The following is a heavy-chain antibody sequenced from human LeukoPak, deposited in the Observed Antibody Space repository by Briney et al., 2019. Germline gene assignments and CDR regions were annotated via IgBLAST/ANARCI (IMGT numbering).Heavy chain of an antibody. Sequence: GGSLRLSCAASGFTFDDDTMHWVRQTPGRGLEWVSFITWKSHRTHYADSVKGRFTVSRDNSKDSLYLQTNSLRTEDTGLYHCASEVGYRSLGYLGQGTLVTVSS. D-gene: IGHD3-3*01. V-gene: IGHV3-43*01. CDR3: ASEVGYRSLGY. J-gene: IGHJ4*02. CDR2: ITWKSHRT. CDR1: GFTFDDDT.